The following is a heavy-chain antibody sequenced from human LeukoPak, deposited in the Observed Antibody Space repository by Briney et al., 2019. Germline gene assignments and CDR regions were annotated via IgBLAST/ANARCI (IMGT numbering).Heavy chain of an antibody. V-gene: IGHV4-39*01. Sequence: SETLSLTCTVSGVSISSSNSYWGWIRQPPGKGLEWIGSIYYSGNTHYNASLKSQVSISINTSKNQFSLKLTSVTAADTAVYYCARQTGSGLFILPGGQGTLVTVSS. D-gene: IGHD3/OR15-3a*01. CDR1: GVSISSSNSY. CDR2: IYYSGNT. J-gene: IGHJ4*02. CDR3: ARQTGSGLFILP.